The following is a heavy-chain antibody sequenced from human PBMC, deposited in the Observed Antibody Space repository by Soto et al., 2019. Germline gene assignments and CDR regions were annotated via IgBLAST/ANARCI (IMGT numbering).Heavy chain of an antibody. D-gene: IGHD1-26*01. CDR2: IYDTGTA. Sequence: SETLSLTCTFSGSSISGYYWSWIRQSPGKGLEWIGRIYDTGTAYYNPSLNSRLTMSVDTSKSQFSLKLSSVTAADTAVYYCVRGVADTSRDWFDPWGQGILVTVSS. CDR3: VRGVADTSRDWFDP. CDR1: GSSISGYY. V-gene: IGHV4-4*07. J-gene: IGHJ5*02.